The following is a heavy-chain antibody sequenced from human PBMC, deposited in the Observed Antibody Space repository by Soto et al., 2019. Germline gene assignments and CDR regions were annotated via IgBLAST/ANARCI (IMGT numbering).Heavy chain of an antibody. J-gene: IGHJ4*02. D-gene: IGHD6-6*01. CDR1: GGSFSGYY. V-gene: IGHV4-34*01. CDR3: ARKLGLYSSSPRFDY. Sequence: QVQLQQWGAGLLKPSETLSLTCAVYGGSFSGYYWGWIRQPPGKGLEWIGEINHSGSTNYNPSLKSRVTISVDTSKNQFSLKLSSVTAADTAVYYCARKLGLYSSSPRFDYWGQGTLVTVSS. CDR2: INHSGST.